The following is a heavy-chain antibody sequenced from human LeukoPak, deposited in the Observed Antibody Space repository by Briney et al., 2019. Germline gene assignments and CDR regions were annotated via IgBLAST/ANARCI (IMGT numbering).Heavy chain of an antibody. D-gene: IGHD2-15*01. J-gene: IGHJ6*03. CDR3: AKIIGDYYYYYYMDV. CDR2: IKQDGSEK. Sequence: GGSLRLSCAASGFTFSSYWMSWVRQAPGKGLEWVANIKQDGSEKYYVDSVKGRFTISRDNAKNSLYLQMNSLRVEDTAVYSCAKIIGDYYYYYYMDVWGKGTTVTVSS. V-gene: IGHV3-7*01. CDR1: GFTFSSYW.